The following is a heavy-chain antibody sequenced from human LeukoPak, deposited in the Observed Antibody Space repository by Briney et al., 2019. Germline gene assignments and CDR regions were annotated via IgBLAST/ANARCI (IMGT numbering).Heavy chain of an antibody. CDR3: ARDHYDILTGPSFDY. D-gene: IGHD3-9*01. Sequence: SETLSLTCTVSSASISSYYWSWIRQPPGKGLEWIGYIYYSGSTNYNPSLKSRVTISVDTSKNQFSLKLSSVTAADTAVYYCARDHYDILTGPSFDYWGQGTLVTVSS. V-gene: IGHV4-59*12. CDR1: SASISSYY. J-gene: IGHJ4*02. CDR2: IYYSGST.